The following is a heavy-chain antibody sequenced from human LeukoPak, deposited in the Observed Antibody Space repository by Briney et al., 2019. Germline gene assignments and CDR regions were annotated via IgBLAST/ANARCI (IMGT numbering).Heavy chain of an antibody. D-gene: IGHD4-17*01. CDR1: GGSISSYY. J-gene: IGHJ5*02. CDR2: IYYSGST. Sequence: PSETLSLTCTVSGGSISSYYWSWIRQPPGKGLEWTGYIYYSGSTNYNPSLKSRVTISVDTSKNQFSLKLSSVTAADTAVYYCARHGNLMTTVTTFWFDPWGQGTLVTVSS. V-gene: IGHV4-59*08. CDR3: ARHGNLMTTVTTFWFDP.